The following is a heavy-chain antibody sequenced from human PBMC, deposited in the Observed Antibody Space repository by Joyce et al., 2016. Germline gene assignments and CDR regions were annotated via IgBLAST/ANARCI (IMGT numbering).Heavy chain of an antibody. D-gene: IGHD6-19*01. J-gene: IGHJ6*04. CDR1: GFSFTDYY. CDR3: ARGFSSGRYGLDV. Sequence: QVHLVQSGAEVKKPGASVKVSCKASGFSFTDYYKYWVRQAPGQGLEWMGWINPNSGGSHHAQKFQGRLTMTRDTSISTADMELSRLRSDDTAVIYCARGFSSGRYGLDVWGTGTTVTVSS. CDR2: INPNSGGS. V-gene: IGHV1-2*02.